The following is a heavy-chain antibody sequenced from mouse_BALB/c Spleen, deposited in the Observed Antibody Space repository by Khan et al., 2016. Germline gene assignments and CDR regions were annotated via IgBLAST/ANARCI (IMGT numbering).Heavy chain of an antibody. Sequence: VQLQESGGGLVQPGGSLKLSCAASGFDFSRYWMSWVRQAPGKGLDWIGEINPDSSTIKYTPSLKDKFIISRDNAQNTLYLQMSKVRSEDTALYYGASTVWYFDVWGAGTTVTVSS. CDR3: ASTVWYFDV. V-gene: IGHV4-1*02. CDR1: GFDFSRYW. CDR2: INPDSSTI. J-gene: IGHJ1*01.